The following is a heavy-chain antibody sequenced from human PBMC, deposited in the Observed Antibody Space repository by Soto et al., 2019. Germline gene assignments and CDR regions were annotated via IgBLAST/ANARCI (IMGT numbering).Heavy chain of an antibody. CDR3: ARAARWLQSRYFDL. V-gene: IGHV3-13*01. J-gene: IGHJ2*01. D-gene: IGHD5-12*01. Sequence: GGSLRLSCAASGFTFSNYDMHWVRQTTGKGLEWVSAIDIAGATYYPDSVKGRFTISREKAKNSLYLQMNSLRADGTAVYYCARAARWLQSRYFDLWGRGTLVTVSS. CDR2: IDIAGAT. CDR1: GFTFSNYD.